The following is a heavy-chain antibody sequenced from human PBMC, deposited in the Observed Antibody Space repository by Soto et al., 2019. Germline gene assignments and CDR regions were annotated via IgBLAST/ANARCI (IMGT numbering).Heavy chain of an antibody. CDR2: IYPGVSDT. J-gene: IGHJ4*02. D-gene: IGHD3-22*01. CDR3: AIQCYYHDSSCYYFLCFDS. Sequence: GESLKISCKGSGYSFGNFWTGGGRKMPGKGLDWMGIIYPGVSDTSYSPSFQGQVTISPDKFITTAYLQWSSLNSSDTAMYYCAIQCYYHDSSCYYFLCFDSWGQGTLVTVSS. CDR1: GYSFGNFW. V-gene: IGHV5-51*01.